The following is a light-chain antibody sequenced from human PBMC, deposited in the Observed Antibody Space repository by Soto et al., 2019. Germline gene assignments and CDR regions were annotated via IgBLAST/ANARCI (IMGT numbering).Light chain of an antibody. CDR3: QQYNSYAWT. CDR2: KAS. J-gene: IGKJ1*01. CDR1: QSISGW. V-gene: IGKV1-5*03. Sequence: DIPMTQSPSTLSASVGNRVTITCRSSQSISGWLAWYQQKPGKAPNLLIYKASRLESGVPTSFSGRGSGTDCTLTINSLQPDDAATYYGQQYNSYAWTFGQGTKVDI.